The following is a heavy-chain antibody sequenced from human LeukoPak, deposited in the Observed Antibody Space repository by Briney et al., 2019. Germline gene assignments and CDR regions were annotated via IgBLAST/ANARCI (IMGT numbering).Heavy chain of an antibody. V-gene: IGHV4-34*01. Sequence: SETLSLTCAVYGGSFSDYYWNWIRQPPGKGLEWIGEINHSGSTNYNPSLKSRVTMSVDTFKNQFSLTLSSVTAADTAVYYCARVQTFKPRGYYLGSWGPGPLVPVP. CDR1: GGSFSDYY. J-gene: IGHJ5*01. CDR3: ARVQTFKPRGYYLGS. D-gene: IGHD3-22*01. CDR2: INHSGST.